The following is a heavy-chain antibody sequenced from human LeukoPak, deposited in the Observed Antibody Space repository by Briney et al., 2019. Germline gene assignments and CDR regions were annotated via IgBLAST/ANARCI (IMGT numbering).Heavy chain of an antibody. D-gene: IGHD3-10*01. V-gene: IGHV4-39*01. CDR3: ARYYGSGTLADY. CDR1: GGSISSSSYY. J-gene: IGHJ4*02. CDR2: IYYSGCT. Sequence: SETLSLTCTVSGGSISSSSYYWGWIRQPPGKGLEWIGRIYYSGCTYQNPALKSRVTISVDTSKNQFSLKLRSVAAADMVVYYCARYYGSGTLADYWGQGTLVTVSS.